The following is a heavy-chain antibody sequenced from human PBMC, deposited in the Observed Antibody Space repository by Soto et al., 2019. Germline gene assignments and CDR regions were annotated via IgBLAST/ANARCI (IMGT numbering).Heavy chain of an antibody. CDR1: GFTVSNNY. Sequence: GGSLRLSCAASGFTVSNNYMTWVRHAPGKGLEWVSVLNIGGSTYYADYVKGRFTISRDNSKNTLYLQMDSLSAEDTGRYYCGRVMGGGGISYEYYFDYCGHGT. CDR3: GRVMGGGGISYEYYFDY. CDR2: LNIGGST. V-gene: IGHV3-53*01. J-gene: IGHJ4*01. D-gene: IGHD3-16*01.